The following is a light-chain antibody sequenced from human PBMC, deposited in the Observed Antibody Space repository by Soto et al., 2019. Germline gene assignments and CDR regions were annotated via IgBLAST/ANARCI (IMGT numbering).Light chain of an antibody. CDR1: QSIRHY. CDR2: GAS. V-gene: IGKV1-5*01. J-gene: IGKJ1*01. CDR3: QLLNSYSQR. Sequence: DIQMTQSPPTLSASVGDRVTITCRASQSIRHYLAWYQQMPGKAPKLLIYGASTLQSGVPSRFSGSGSGTEFTLTISSLQPDDFGSDFCQLLNSYSQRFGHGIKVDIK.